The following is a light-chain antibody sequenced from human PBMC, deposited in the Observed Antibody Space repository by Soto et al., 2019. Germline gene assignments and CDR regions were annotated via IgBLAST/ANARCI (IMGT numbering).Light chain of an antibody. Sequence: DIQMTQSPSSLSASVGERVTITCRASQGIGNYLAWYQQKPGKVPKLLIYAASTLQAGVPSRFSGSGSGTYFILTISGLLPEDVATYYCQKYNSAPLTFGGGTKVEIK. CDR2: AAS. CDR3: QKYNSAPLT. V-gene: IGKV1-27*01. J-gene: IGKJ4*01. CDR1: QGIGNY.